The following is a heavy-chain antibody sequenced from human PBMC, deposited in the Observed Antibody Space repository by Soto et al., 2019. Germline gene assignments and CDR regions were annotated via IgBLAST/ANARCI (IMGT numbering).Heavy chain of an antibody. CDR1: GGSISSYS. CDR3: ARSPGRYSYGPGGMDV. V-gene: IGHV4-59*12. Sequence: SETLSLTCTVSGGSISSYSWSWVRQPPGKGLEWIGYIYHSGSTYYNPSLKSRVAISVDRSKNQFSLNLSSVTAADTAVYYCARSPGRYSYGPGGMDVWGQGTTVTVSS. CDR2: IYHSGST. J-gene: IGHJ6*02. D-gene: IGHD5-18*01.